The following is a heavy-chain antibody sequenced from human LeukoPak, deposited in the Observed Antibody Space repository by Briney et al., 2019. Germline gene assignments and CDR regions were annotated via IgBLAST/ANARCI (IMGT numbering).Heavy chain of an antibody. J-gene: IGHJ4*02. CDR2: IGSSSSSI. CDR1: GFTFSSYS. V-gene: IGHV3-21*01. Sequence: GGSLRLSCAASGFTFSSYSMNWIRQAPGKGLEWVSSIGSSSSSIYYADSVKGRFTISRDNAKNSLYLQMNSLRAEDTAVYYCARDRWELRGEFVYWGQGTLVTVSS. D-gene: IGHD1-26*01. CDR3: ARDRWELRGEFVY.